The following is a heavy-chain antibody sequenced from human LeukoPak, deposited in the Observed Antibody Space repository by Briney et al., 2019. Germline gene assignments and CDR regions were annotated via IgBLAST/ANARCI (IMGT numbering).Heavy chain of an antibody. CDR2: IDPSGGST. CDR3: ARSRDGYKAVGY. Sequence: ASVKVSCKASGYTFTSYYMHWVRQAPGQGLEWMGIIDPSGGSTSYAQKFQGRVTMTRDTSMSTVYMELSSLRSEDTAVYYCARSRDGYKAVGYWGQGTLVIVSS. V-gene: IGHV1-46*01. CDR1: GYTFTSYY. D-gene: IGHD5-24*01. J-gene: IGHJ4*02.